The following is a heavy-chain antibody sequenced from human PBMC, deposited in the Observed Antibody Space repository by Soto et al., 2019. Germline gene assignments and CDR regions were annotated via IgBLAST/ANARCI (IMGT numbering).Heavy chain of an antibody. V-gene: IGHV4-39*01. CDR3: ARQVSY. Sequence: QLQLQESGPGLVKPSETLSLTCTVSGVSISDTSYYWGWIRQPPGKGLEWIGTIYFNGNTFYNPSLKSRHTISVDTSSNQFSLRLASVTAADTAVYYCARQVSYWGQGTLVAVSS. CDR2: IYFNGNT. D-gene: IGHD2-8*01. CDR1: GVSISDTSYY. J-gene: IGHJ4*02.